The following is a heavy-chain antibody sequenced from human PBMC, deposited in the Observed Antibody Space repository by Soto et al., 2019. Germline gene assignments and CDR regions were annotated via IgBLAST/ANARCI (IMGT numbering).Heavy chain of an antibody. J-gene: IGHJ5*02. D-gene: IGHD3-3*01. CDR2: VHYSGTT. Sequence: QVQLQESGPGLVKPSETLSLTCTVSGGSISTYYWTWIRQPPGKGLEWIGYVHYSGTTNYNPSLKTGVNMSEDPSKNQFSLKLRSVAAADTAVYYCAGGKIIGPWGQGTLVTVSS. CDR3: AGGKIIGP. CDR1: GGSISTYY. V-gene: IGHV4-59*01.